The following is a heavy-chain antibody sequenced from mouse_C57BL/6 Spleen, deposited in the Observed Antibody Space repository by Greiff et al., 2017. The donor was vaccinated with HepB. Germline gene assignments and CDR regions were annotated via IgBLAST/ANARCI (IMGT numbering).Heavy chain of an antibody. D-gene: IGHD2-1*01. CDR3: ARGGYYGNKGFAY. Sequence: VQLQQPGAELVMPGASVKLSCKASGYTFTSYWMHWVKQRPGQGLEWIGELDPSDSYTNYNQKFKGKSTLTVDKSSSTAYMQLSSLTSEDSAVYYCARGGYYGNKGFAYWGQGTLVTVSA. V-gene: IGHV1-69*01. CDR2: LDPSDSYT. CDR1: GYTFTSYW. J-gene: IGHJ3*01.